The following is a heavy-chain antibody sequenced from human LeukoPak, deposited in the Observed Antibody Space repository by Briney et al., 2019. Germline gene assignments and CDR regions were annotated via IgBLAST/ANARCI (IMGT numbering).Heavy chain of an antibody. V-gene: IGHV4-61*08. Sequence: SGPALVKPTQTLTLTCTFSGFSLSTSGMCVTWIRQPPGKGLEWIGYIYNSETTNYNPSLESRVTISEDTSKNQFSLMLTSVTAADTAVYYCARVVYSYYWPEGMDVWGQGTTVTVSS. D-gene: IGHD1-26*01. J-gene: IGHJ6*02. CDR3: ARVVYSYYWPEGMDV. CDR2: IYNSETT. CDR1: GFSLSTSGMC.